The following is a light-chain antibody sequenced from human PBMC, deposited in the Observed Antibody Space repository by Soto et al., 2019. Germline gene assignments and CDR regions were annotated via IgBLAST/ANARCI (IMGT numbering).Light chain of an antibody. Sequence: DIQMTQSPSSLSASVGDRVTITCRASQSISNYLAWYQQKPGKVPKVLIYAASTLQSGVPSRFSGSGSGTDFTLTINSLQSEDVATYYCQKYSSAPWTFGQGTKVEIK. CDR3: QKYSSAPWT. CDR2: AAS. V-gene: IGKV1-27*01. J-gene: IGKJ1*01. CDR1: QSISNY.